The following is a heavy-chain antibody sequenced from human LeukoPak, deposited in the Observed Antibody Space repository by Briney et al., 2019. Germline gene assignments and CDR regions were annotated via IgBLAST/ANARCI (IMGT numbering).Heavy chain of an antibody. CDR1: GFTFSNAW. J-gene: IGHJ4*02. V-gene: IGHV3-15*01. Sequence: GGSLRLSCAASGFTFSNAWMSWVRQAPGKGLEWVGRIKSKTDGGTTDYAAPVKGRFTISRDDSKNTLYLQMNSLKTEDTAVYYCTTLSRGEGIAVAELDYWGQGTLVTVSS. CDR2: IKSKTDGGTT. CDR3: TTLSRGEGIAVAELDY. D-gene: IGHD6-19*01.